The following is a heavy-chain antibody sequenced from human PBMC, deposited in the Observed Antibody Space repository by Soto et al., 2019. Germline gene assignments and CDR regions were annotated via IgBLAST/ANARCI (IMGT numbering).Heavy chain of an antibody. D-gene: IGHD5-12*01. CDR1: GGSISSGGYS. V-gene: IGHV4-30-2*01. CDR2: IYHSGST. J-gene: IGHJ4*02. CDR3: AAGGGLPRYY. Sequence: QLQLQESGSGLVKPSQTLSLTCAVSGGSISSGGYSWSWIRQPPGKGLEWIGYIYHSGSTYYNPSRKSRVPISGHTSTNQFSLKLSSVTAADTAVYYCAAGGGLPRYYWGQGTLVTVSS.